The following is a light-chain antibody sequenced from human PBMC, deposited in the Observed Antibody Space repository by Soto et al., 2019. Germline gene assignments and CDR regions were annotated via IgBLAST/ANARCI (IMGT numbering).Light chain of an antibody. J-gene: IGLJ1*01. CDR2: EVS. CDR3: CSYVGSNYV. Sequence: SVLPQPASVSGSPGQSITISCTGTSSDVGTYNFVSWFQQHPGEAPKLMIYEVSKRPSGVSNRFSGSKSGNTASLTISGLQAEDEADYYCCSYVGSNYVFGTGTKVTVL. V-gene: IGLV2-23*02. CDR1: SSDVGTYNF.